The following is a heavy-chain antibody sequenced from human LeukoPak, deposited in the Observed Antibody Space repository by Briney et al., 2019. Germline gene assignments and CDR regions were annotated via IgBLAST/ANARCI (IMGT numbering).Heavy chain of an antibody. D-gene: IGHD1-26*01. J-gene: IGHJ4*02. CDR3: AKVWSGSYFDH. V-gene: IGHV3-23*01. CDR1: GFTFSSYA. CDR2: ISGSAGST. Sequence: GGSLRLSCAASGFTFSSYAMNWVRQAPGKGLEWVSGISGSAGSTYYTDSVKGRFTISRDNSKNTLYLQMNSLRAEDTAIYYCAKVWSGSYFDHWGQGTLVTVSS.